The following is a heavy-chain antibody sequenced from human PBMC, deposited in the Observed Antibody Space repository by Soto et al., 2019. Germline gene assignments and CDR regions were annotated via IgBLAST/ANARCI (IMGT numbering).Heavy chain of an antibody. CDR1: GYTFFTYD. CDR2: ISTYSGDT. Sequence: QVHLVQSGVEVKTPGASVKVSCQASGYTFFTYDIRWVRQAPGQGLEWMGWISTYSGDTKYAQKFQGRVTMTTATSTTTAYLELRSLSSDDTAVYYCARHHCPTKSENWLDPWGQGTLVTVSS. V-gene: IGHV1-18*01. CDR3: ARHHCPTKSENWLDP. D-gene: IGHD5-12*01. J-gene: IGHJ5*02.